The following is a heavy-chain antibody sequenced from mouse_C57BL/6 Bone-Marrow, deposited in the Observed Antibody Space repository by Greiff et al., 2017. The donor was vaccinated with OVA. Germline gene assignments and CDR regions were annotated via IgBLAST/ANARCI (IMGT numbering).Heavy chain of an antibody. J-gene: IGHJ3*01. D-gene: IGHD1-1*01. Sequence: QVQLQQPGAELVKPGASVKLSCKASGYTFTSYWMQWVKQRPGQGLEWIGEIDPSDSYTNYNQKFKGQATLTVDTSSSTAYMQLSSLTSEDSAVYYCARPYGREAYWGQGTLVTVSA. CDR3: ARPYGREAY. CDR2: IDPSDSYT. CDR1: GYTFTSYW. V-gene: IGHV1-50*01.